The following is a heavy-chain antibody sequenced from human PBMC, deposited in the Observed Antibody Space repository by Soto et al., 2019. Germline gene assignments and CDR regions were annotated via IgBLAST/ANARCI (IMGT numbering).Heavy chain of an antibody. CDR1: GGSISSGGYY. D-gene: IGHD3-3*01. CDR2: IYYSGST. V-gene: IGHV4-31*03. CDR3: ARDFAYFDS. J-gene: IGHJ4*02. Sequence: SETLSLTCTVSGGSISSGGYYWSWIRQHPGKGLEWTGYIYYSGSTYYNPSLKSRVTISVDTSKNQFSLNLDSVTAADTAVYFCARDFAYFDSWGQGTLVTVSS.